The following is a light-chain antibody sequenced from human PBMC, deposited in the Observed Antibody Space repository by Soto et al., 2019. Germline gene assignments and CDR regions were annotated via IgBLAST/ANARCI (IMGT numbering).Light chain of an antibody. Sequence: DIQMTQSPSSVSASVGDRVTITCRASQGISNWLAWYQQKPGKAHKLLIYAASGLQRGVPSRFSGSGFGTDFTLTISSLQPEDFATYYCQQANSFPLTFGGGTKVDIK. V-gene: IGKV1-12*01. CDR3: QQANSFPLT. J-gene: IGKJ4*01. CDR2: AAS. CDR1: QGISNW.